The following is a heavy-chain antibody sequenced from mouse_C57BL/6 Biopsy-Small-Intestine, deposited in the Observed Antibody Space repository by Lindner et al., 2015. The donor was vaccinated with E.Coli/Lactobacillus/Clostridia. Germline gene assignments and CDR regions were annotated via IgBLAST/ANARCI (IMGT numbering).Heavy chain of an antibody. Sequence: VQLQESGGGLVQPKGSLKLSCAASGFTFNTYAMHWVRQAPGKGLVWVARIRSESSNYATFYADSVKDRFTISRDDSQSMLYLQMNNLKTEDTAMYYCVRDYYGKDWFFDVWGTGTTVTVSS. V-gene: IGHV10-3*01. CDR2: IRSESSNYAT. J-gene: IGHJ1*03. CDR1: GFTFNTYA. D-gene: IGHD1-1*01. CDR3: VRDYYGKDWFFDV.